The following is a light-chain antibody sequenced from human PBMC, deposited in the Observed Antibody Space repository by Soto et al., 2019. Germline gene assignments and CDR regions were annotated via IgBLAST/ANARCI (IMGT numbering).Light chain of an antibody. J-gene: IGLJ1*01. Sequence: QSVLTQPPSVSGAPGQRVTISCSRNNSDSGARYAAHWYQQVPGRAPKLLIFGDSNRPSGVPDRFSGSKSVTSLSTSFSLAITGLQAEDEADYYCQSYDPSLSGSFVFGPGTKVTVL. CDR3: QSYDPSLSGSFV. CDR2: GDS. CDR1: NSDSGARYA. V-gene: IGLV1-40*01.